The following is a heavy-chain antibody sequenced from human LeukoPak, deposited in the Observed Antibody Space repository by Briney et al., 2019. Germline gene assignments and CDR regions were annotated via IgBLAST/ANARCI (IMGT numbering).Heavy chain of an antibody. J-gene: IGHJ4*02. CDR1: GGSISSYY. D-gene: IGHD5-24*01. CDR3: ARDRRRSMATNLGEIDY. V-gene: IGHV4-59*12. Sequence: SETLSLTCTVSGGSISSYYWSWIWQPPGKGLEWIGYTYNSGSTNYNPSLKSRVTISVDTSKNQFALKLSSVTAADTGVYYCARDRRRSMATNLGEIDYWGQGTLVTVSS. CDR2: TYNSGST.